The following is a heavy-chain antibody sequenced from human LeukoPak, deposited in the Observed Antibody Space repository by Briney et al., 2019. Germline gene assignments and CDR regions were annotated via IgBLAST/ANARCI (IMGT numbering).Heavy chain of an antibody. V-gene: IGHV4-39*07. D-gene: IGHD2-2*01. Sequence: PSETLSLTCTVSGGSISSSSYYWGWIRQPPGKGLEWIGSIYYSGSTYYNPSLKSRVTISVDTSKNQFSLKLSSVTAADTVVYYCARGRADNIVVVPAAKYYFDYWGQGTLVTVSS. J-gene: IGHJ4*02. CDR3: ARGRADNIVVVPAAKYYFDY. CDR1: GGSISSSSYY. CDR2: IYYSGST.